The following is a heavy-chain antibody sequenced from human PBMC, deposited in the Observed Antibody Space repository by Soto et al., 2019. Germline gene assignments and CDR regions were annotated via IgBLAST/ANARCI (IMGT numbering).Heavy chain of an antibody. CDR1: GCSISSSSYY. Sequence: SETLSLTCTVSGCSISSSSYYWVWIRQPPGKGLEWIGSIYYSGSTYYNPSLKSRVTISVDTSKNQFSLKLSSVTAADTAVYYCASSWGYCSSTSCCSYYYYYYMDVWGKGTTVTVSS. J-gene: IGHJ6*03. CDR2: IYYSGST. D-gene: IGHD2-2*01. V-gene: IGHV4-39*01. CDR3: ASSWGYCSSTSCCSYYYYYYMDV.